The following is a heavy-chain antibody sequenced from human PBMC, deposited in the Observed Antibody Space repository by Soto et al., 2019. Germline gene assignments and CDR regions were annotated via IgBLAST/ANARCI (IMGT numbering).Heavy chain of an antibody. D-gene: IGHD3-3*01. J-gene: IGHJ4*02. CDR2: IYHSGST. Sequence: SETLSLTCAVSGASVSSPNYYWGWIRQPPGKGLEWIGYIYHSGSTHYNPSLKSRVTVSLDTSKNQFSLKLSSVTAADTAVFYCVSFWLSDYHFDYWGQGTLVTVSS. CDR3: VSFWLSDYHFDY. CDR1: GASVSSPNYY. V-gene: IGHV4-61*01.